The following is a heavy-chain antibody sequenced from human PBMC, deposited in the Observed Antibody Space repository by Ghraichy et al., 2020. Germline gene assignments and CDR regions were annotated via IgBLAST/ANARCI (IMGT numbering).Heavy chain of an antibody. CDR2: IYSGGST. J-gene: IGHJ6*02. D-gene: IGHD3-10*01. Sequence: GESLNISCAASGFTVSSNYMSWVRQAPGKGLEWVLVIYSGGSTYYADSVKGRFTISRDNSKNTLYLQMNSLRAEDTAVYYCARDLPGPPSKYYGMDVWGQGTTVTVSS. V-gene: IGHV3-66*02. CDR3: ARDLPGPPSKYYGMDV. CDR1: GFTVSSNY.